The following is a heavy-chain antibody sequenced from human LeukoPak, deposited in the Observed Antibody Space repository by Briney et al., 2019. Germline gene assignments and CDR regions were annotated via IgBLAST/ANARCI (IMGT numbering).Heavy chain of an antibody. CDR3: ARSPTKRVPEDY. Sequence: PSETLSLTCTVSSGSIFSTNWWSWVRQPPGKGLEWIGQIFHSGSTSYSPSLKSRLTISMDKSKNQISLRLTSVTAADTAVYYCARSPTKRVPEDYWGQGTLVTVSS. J-gene: IGHJ4*02. V-gene: IGHV4-4*02. D-gene: IGHD2-2*01. CDR1: SGSIFSTNW. CDR2: IFHSGST.